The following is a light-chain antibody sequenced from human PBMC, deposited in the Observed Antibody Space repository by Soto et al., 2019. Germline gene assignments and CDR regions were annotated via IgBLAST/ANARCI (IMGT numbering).Light chain of an antibody. CDR2: NAS. Sequence: IQLTQSPSTLSASLGDRVTLTCRASQSIRSWLAWYQQTPGNAPKLLSYNASSLESGVPSRVSGSGAGTEVTLTISSLEPDDFETYYCQQYNSYSWTFGQGTKVDI. CDR1: QSIRSW. V-gene: IGKV1-5*03. J-gene: IGKJ1*01. CDR3: QQYNSYSWT.